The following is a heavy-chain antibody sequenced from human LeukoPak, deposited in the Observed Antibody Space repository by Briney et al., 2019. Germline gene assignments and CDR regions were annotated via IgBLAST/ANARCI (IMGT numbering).Heavy chain of an antibody. D-gene: IGHD3-22*01. Sequence: SETLSLTCTVSGGSISSYYWSRIRQPAGKGLEWIGRIYTSGSTNYNPSLKSRVTMSVDTSKNQFSLKLTSVTAADTAVYYCARLVVITTFDWFDPWGQGTLVTVSS. J-gene: IGHJ5*02. CDR2: IYTSGST. V-gene: IGHV4-4*07. CDR3: ARLVVITTFDWFDP. CDR1: GGSISSYY.